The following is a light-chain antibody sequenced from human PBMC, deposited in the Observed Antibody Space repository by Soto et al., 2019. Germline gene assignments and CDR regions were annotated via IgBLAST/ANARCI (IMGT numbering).Light chain of an antibody. Sequence: DIVMTQSPDSLAASLGERVTINCKSSQSILSSSINSSYLAWYQQKPGQPPKLLFSWASIRDFGVPDRFSGSLSXXDFTLTISGLQAEDVAVYYCHQYYDSQTFGQGTKVE. CDR1: QSILSSSINSSY. V-gene: IGKV4-1*01. J-gene: IGKJ1*01. CDR2: WAS. CDR3: HQYYDSQT.